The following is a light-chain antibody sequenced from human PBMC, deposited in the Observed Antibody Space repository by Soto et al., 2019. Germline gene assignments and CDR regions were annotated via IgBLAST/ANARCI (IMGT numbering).Light chain of an antibody. CDR1: TGDVGGSGH. CDR2: DVN. Sequence: QSALTQPRSVSGSPGQSVTISCTGTTGDVGGSGHVSWYQQHPGKAPKLVIYDVNQRPSGVPDRFSGSKSGNTASLTISGLQAEDEAEYYCCAYAATYTYVFGTGTKLTVL. V-gene: IGLV2-11*01. J-gene: IGLJ1*01. CDR3: CAYAATYTYV.